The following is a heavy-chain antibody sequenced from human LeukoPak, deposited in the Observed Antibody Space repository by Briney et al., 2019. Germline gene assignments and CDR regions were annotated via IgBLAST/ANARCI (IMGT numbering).Heavy chain of an antibody. CDR2: ISSSGGNT. D-gene: IGHD3-16*02. CDR1: GFTFSDSA. V-gene: IGHV3-23*01. J-gene: IGHJ3*01. Sequence: GGSLRLSCAASGFTFSDSAMTWVRQVPGKGLEWVSLISSSGGNTYYADSVKGRFTISRDNSKNTLSLQMNSLRVEDTAIYYCAKDIQLSTWGRGTMVTVSS. CDR3: AKDIQLST.